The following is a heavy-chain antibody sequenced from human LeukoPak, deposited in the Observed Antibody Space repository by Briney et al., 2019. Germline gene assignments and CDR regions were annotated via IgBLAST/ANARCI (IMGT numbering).Heavy chain of an antibody. J-gene: IGHJ4*02. CDR1: GFDFSDFY. V-gene: IGHV3-73*01. D-gene: IGHD2-15*01. CDR2: IRTKPNSYTT. Sequence: GGSLRLSCAASGFDFSDFYMHWVRQASGRGLEWVGLIRTKPNSYTTVYAASVKGRFTISRDDSKNTAYLQMNSLKAEDTAVYYCTRQHCSGGTCSYVDYWGQGTLVTVSS. CDR3: TRQHCSGGTCSYVDY.